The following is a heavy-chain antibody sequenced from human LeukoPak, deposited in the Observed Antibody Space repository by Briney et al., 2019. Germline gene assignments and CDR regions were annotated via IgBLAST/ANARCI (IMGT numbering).Heavy chain of an antibody. D-gene: IGHD3-3*01. J-gene: IGHJ4*02. CDR1: GGTFSSYT. V-gene: IGHV1-69*02. Sequence: SVKVSCKASGGTFSSYTISWVRQAPGQGLEWMGRIIPILGIANYAQKLQGRVTITADKSTSTAYMELSSLRSEDTAVYYCARYDFWSGYYFDYWGQGTLVTVSS. CDR3: ARYDFWSGYYFDY. CDR2: IIPILGIA.